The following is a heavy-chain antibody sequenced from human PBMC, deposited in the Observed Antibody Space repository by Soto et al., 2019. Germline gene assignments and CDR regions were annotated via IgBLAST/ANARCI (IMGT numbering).Heavy chain of an antibody. CDR3: VRTNFNRRITTPGERTITMVRGVIIKALDY. Sequence: PSETLSLTCAVYGGSFSGYYWSWIRQPPGKGLEWIGEINHSGSTNYNPSLKSRVTISVDTSKNQFSLKLSSVTAADTAVYYCVRTNFNRRITTPGERTITMVRGVIIKALDYWGQGTLVTVSS. CDR2: INHSGST. V-gene: IGHV4-34*01. CDR1: GGSFSGYY. D-gene: IGHD3-10*01. J-gene: IGHJ4*02.